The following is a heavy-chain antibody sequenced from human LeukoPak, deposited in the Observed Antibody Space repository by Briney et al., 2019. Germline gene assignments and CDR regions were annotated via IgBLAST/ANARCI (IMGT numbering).Heavy chain of an antibody. CDR3: AKGAADFDY. CDR1: GFTFSTHV. D-gene: IGHD6-13*01. V-gene: IGHV3-23*01. Sequence: GVLRLSCAASGFTFSTHVMSWVRQAPEKGLEWVSTISSSGDSTYYADSVKGRFTISRDNSKNTLYLQMNSLRAEDTAVYYCAKGAADFDYWGQGTLVTVSS. J-gene: IGHJ4*02. CDR2: ISSSGDST.